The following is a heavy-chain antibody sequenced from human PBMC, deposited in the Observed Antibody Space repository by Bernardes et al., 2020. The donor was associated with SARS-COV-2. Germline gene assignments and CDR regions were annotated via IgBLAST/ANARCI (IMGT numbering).Heavy chain of an antibody. CDR3: TSTFYYDSSGDR. CDR2: IKSKRDGGSA. Sequence: GGSLLLSCAASGFTFSGVWMSWVRQAPGKGLEWLGRIKSKRDGGSADYAAPVEGRFTISRDDSKNTLYLQMSSLKTEDTAVYYCTSTFYYDSSGDRWGQGTLVTVSS. V-gene: IGHV3-15*01. J-gene: IGHJ4*02. CDR1: GFTFSGVW. D-gene: IGHD3-22*01.